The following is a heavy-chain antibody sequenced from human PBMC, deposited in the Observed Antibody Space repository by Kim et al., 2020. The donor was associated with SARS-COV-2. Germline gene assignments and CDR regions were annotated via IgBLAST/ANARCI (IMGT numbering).Heavy chain of an antibody. CDR2: IYRDDST. D-gene: IGHD6-19*01. CDR3: ARAEYSSGWTAEVDY. Sequence: GGSLRLSCAASGFIVSSNYMSWVRQAPGKGLEWVSVIYRDDSTYYADSVKGRFTISRDNSKNTLYLQMNSLGAEDTAGYYCARAEYSSGWTAEVDYWGQGTLVTVSS. J-gene: IGHJ4*02. V-gene: IGHV3-53*01. CDR1: GFIVSSNY.